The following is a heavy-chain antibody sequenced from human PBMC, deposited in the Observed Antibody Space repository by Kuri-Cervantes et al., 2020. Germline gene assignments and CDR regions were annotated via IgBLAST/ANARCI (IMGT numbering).Heavy chain of an antibody. CDR3: ARDLGHYYDSSGYFDAFDI. J-gene: IGHJ3*02. Sequence: ASVKVSCKASGYTFTSYYMHWLRQAPGQGLEWMGILNPSGGSTSYAQKFQGRVTMTRDTATSTVYMELNSLRSEDTAVYYCARDLGHYYDSSGYFDAFDIWGQGTMVTVSS. V-gene: IGHV1-46*01. CDR2: LNPSGGST. CDR1: GYTFTSYY. D-gene: IGHD3-22*01.